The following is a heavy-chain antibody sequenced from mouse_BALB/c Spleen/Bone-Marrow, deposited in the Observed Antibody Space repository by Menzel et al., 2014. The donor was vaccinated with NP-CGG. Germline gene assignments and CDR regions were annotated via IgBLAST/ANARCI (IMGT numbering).Heavy chain of an antibody. CDR2: ISSGGSYT. V-gene: IGHV5-6*01. J-gene: IGHJ3*01. D-gene: IGHD2-10*01. CDR3: ARGGGAYYGNCWFAY. CDR1: GFTFSSYG. Sequence: EVKLMESGGDLVKPGGSLKLSCAASGFTFSSYGMSWVRQTPDKRLEWVATISSGGSYTYYPDSVKGRFTISRDNAKNTLYLQMSSLKSEDTAMYYCARGGGAYYGNCWFAYWGQGTLVTVSA.